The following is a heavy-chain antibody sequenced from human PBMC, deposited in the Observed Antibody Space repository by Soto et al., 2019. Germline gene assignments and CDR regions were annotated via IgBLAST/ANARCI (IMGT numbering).Heavy chain of an antibody. Sequence: GESLKISCKASGYIFIDYWIGWVRQMPGKGLEWMGIVYPRDSDTRYSPSFQGQVTISADRSTGTAFLQWRSLKASDTALYYCARPPLPGYSIHFNSWGQGTMLTVS. V-gene: IGHV5-51*01. CDR2: VYPRDSDT. D-gene: IGHD2-15*01. CDR3: ARPPLPGYSIHFNS. J-gene: IGHJ4*02. CDR1: GYIFIDYW.